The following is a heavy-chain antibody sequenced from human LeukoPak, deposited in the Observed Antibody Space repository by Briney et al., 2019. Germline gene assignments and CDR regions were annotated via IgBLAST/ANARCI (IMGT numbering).Heavy chain of an antibody. V-gene: IGHV4-39*07. D-gene: IGHD3-3*01. J-gene: IGHJ3*02. CDR2: IYYDGST. CDR3: ARDHSSGGLRFLEWLSGDAFDI. CDR1: GGSITITNYY. Sequence: SETLSLTCTVSGGSITITNYYWGWIRQPPGKGLEWIGNIYYDGSTYYNPSLKSRVTIPVDTSKNQFSLKLSSVTAADTAVYYCARDHSSGGLRFLEWLSGDAFDIWGQGTMVTVSS.